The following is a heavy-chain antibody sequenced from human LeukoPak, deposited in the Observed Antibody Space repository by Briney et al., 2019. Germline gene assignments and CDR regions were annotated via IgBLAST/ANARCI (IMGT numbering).Heavy chain of an antibody. CDR3: ARDKPARFRIQLWDVIDYGMDV. J-gene: IGHJ6*02. CDR2: MNPNNGNT. CDR1: GFTFTSYD. Sequence: GASVKVSCKASGFTFTSYDINWVRQASGQGLEWMGWMNPNNGNTGYAQKFQGRVTMTRDTSISTAYMELSRLRSDDTAVYYCARDKPARFRIQLWDVIDYGMDVWGQGTTVTVSS. V-gene: IGHV1-8*01. D-gene: IGHD5-18*01.